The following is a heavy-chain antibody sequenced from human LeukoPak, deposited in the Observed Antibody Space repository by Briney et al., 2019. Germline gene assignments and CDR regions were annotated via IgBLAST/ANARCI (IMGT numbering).Heavy chain of an antibody. V-gene: IGHV1-69*04. CDR3: AREVTMFRGVGYYFDY. CDR2: IIPILGIA. D-gene: IGHD3-10*01. Sequence: SVKVSCKASGGTFSSYAISWVRQAPGQGLEWMGRIIPILGIANYAQKFQGRVTITADKSTSTAYMELSSLRSEDTAVYYCAREVTMFRGVGYYFDYWGPGTLCTVSS. CDR1: GGTFSSYA. J-gene: IGHJ4*02.